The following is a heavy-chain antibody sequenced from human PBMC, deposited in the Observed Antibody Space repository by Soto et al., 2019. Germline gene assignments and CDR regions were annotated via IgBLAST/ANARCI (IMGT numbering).Heavy chain of an antibody. D-gene: IGHD3-10*01. Sequence: QVQLQQWGAGLLKPSETLSLTCAVYGGSFSGYYWSWIRQPPGKGLEWIGEINQSGSTNYNPSLKSRVTISIDTSKNQFSLKLSSVTAADTAVYYCARGSPTLWFGRGGAPPTYFDIWGQGTMVTVSS. CDR3: ARGSPTLWFGRGGAPPTYFDI. V-gene: IGHV4-34*01. CDR2: INQSGST. J-gene: IGHJ3*02. CDR1: GGSFSGYY.